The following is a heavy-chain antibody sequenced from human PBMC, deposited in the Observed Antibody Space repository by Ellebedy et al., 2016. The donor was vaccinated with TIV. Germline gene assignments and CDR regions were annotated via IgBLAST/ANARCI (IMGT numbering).Heavy chain of an antibody. Sequence: GESLKISXAASGLTFSSYAMSWVRQAPGKGLEWVSLISWDGGSTYYADSVKGRFTISRDNSKNSLYLQMNSLRAEDTALYYCASGKNSGQERFDYWGQGTLVTVTS. CDR2: ISWDGGST. CDR1: GLTFSSYA. D-gene: IGHD1-26*01. CDR3: ASGKNSGQERFDY. V-gene: IGHV3-43D*03. J-gene: IGHJ4*02.